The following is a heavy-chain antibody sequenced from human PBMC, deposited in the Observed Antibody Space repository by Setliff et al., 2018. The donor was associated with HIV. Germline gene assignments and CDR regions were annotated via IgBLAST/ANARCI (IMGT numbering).Heavy chain of an antibody. D-gene: IGHD6-13*01. CDR3: ARDLVGVAEQQLVGGGYYYYGMDV. V-gene: IGHV1-69*10. Sequence: GASVKVSCKASGNTFSSYGITWVRQAPGQGLEWMGGTTPLLGTTNYAQKFQGRVTITRDTSASTAYMELSSLRSEDTAVYYCARDLVGVAEQQLVGGGYYYYGMDVWGQGTTVTVSS. CDR2: TTPLLGTT. J-gene: IGHJ6*02. CDR1: GNTFSSYG.